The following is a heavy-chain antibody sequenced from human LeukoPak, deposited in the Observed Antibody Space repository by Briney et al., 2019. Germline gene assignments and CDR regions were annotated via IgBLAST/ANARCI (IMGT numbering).Heavy chain of an antibody. D-gene: IGHD5-24*01. Sequence: GGSLRLSCAASGFTFDDYAMHWVRQVPGKGLEWVSGISWNSGSIGYADSVKGRFTISRDNAKNSLYLQMNSLRPEDTALYYCARGATITFADYWGQGTLVTVSS. CDR2: ISWNSGSI. CDR3: ARGATITFADY. CDR1: GFTFDDYA. J-gene: IGHJ4*02. V-gene: IGHV3-9*01.